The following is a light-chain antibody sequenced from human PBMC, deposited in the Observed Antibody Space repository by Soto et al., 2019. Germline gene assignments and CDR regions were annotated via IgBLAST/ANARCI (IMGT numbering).Light chain of an antibody. V-gene: IGKV4-1*01. CDR1: QTILYRPNSQSY. J-gene: IGKJ3*01. CDR3: QQFYSSPYI. CDR2: WTS. Sequence: IVKTQSPDSLAVSLGERATINCRSSQTILYRPNSQSYLAWYQQKSGQPPKLLIYWTSTRESGVPDRFSGSGSGTDFTLTISNLQPEDAAVYYCQQFYSSPYIFGPGTNVDVK.